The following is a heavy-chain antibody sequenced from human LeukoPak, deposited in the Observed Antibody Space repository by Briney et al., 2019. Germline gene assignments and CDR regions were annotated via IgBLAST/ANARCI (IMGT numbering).Heavy chain of an antibody. V-gene: IGHV3-30*04. Sequence: GRSLRLSCAASGFTFSSYAMHWVRQAPGKGLEWVAVISYDGSNKYYADSVKGRFTISRDNSKNTLYLQMNSLRAEDTAVYYCAKGDSRDYSNLRTGDYWGQGTLVTVSS. CDR2: ISYDGSNK. CDR1: GFTFSSYA. D-gene: IGHD4-11*01. CDR3: AKGDSRDYSNLRTGDY. J-gene: IGHJ4*02.